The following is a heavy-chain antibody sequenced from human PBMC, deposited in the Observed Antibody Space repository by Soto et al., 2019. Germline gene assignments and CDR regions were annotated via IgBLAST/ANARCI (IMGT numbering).Heavy chain of an antibody. CDR2: ISGGGETI. CDR3: ARESPSSQWLPTRYFDD. V-gene: IGHV3-48*02. J-gene: IGHJ4*02. D-gene: IGHD6-19*01. Sequence: QSGGSLRLSCAASRFTFSDYSMNWVRQAPGKGLEWVSYISGGGETIYYADSVRGRFTISRDNAKNSLFLQMNSLREGDTAVYYCARESPSSQWLPTRYFDDWGQGTLVTVSS. CDR1: RFTFSDYS.